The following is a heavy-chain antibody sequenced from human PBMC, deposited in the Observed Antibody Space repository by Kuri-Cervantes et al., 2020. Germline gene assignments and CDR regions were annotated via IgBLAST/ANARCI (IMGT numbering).Heavy chain of an antibody. CDR2: IIPIFGTA. J-gene: IGHJ3*02. CDR1: GGTFSSYA. D-gene: IGHD3-3*01. V-gene: IGHV1-69*06. CDR3: ARSFSTGHITRRDAFDI. Sequence: SVKVSCKASGGTFSSYAISWVRQAPGQGLEWMGGIIPIFGTANYAQKFQGRVTITADKSTSTAYMELSSLRSEDTAVYYCARSFSTGHITRRDAFDIWGQGTMVTVSS.